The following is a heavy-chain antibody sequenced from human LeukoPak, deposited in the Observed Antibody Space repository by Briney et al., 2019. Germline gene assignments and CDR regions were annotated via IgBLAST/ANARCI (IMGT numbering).Heavy chain of an antibody. D-gene: IGHD2-15*01. CDR2: IIPIFGIA. Sequence: SVKVSCKASGGTFSSYAISWVRQAPGEGLEWMGRIIPIFGIANYAQKFQGRVTITADKSTSTAYMELSSLRSEDTAVYYCARGAASFNWFDPWGQGTLVTVSS. CDR3: ARGAASFNWFDP. CDR1: GGTFSSYA. J-gene: IGHJ5*02. V-gene: IGHV1-69*04.